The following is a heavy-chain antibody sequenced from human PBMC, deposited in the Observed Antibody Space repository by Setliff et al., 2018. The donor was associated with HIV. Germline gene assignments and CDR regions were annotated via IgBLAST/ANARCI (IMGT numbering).Heavy chain of an antibody. V-gene: IGHV1-8*02. D-gene: IGHD6-13*01. J-gene: IGHJ1*01. CDR1: GYTFTSYD. Sequence: GASVKVSCKASGYTFTSYDINWVRQATGQGLEWMGWMNPNSGNTGYAQKFQGRLTMTRNTSISTAYMEVSSLRSDDTAMYYCATDPGYSSTWYSESFQHWGQGTVVTVSS. CDR3: ATDPGYSSTWYSESFQH. CDR2: MNPNSGNT.